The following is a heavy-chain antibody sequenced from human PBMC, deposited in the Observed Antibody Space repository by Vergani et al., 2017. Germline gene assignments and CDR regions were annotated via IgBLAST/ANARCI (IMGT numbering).Heavy chain of an antibody. CDR1: GFTFSSYG. J-gene: IGHJ3*01. CDR2: IWYDGSNK. CDR3: AREEKCAFDV. Sequence: QVQLVESGGGVVQPGRSLRLSCAASGFTFSSYGMHWVRQAPGKGLEWVAVIWYDGSNKYYADSVKGRFTISRDNSKNTRYLQMNSLRAEDTAVYFCAREEKCAFDVWGQGTMVTVSS. V-gene: IGHV3-33*01.